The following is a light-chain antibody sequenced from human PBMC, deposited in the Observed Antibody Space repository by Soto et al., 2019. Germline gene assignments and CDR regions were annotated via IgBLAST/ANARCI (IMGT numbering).Light chain of an antibody. CDR2: EVS. CDR1: SSDVGGYNY. CDR3: SSYAGSSTFV. V-gene: IGLV2-14*01. Sequence: QSALTQPASASGSPGQSITISCTGTSSDVGGYNYVSWYQHHPGKAPKLMIYEVSNRPSGVSNRFSGSKSGNTASLTISGLQAEDEADYYCSSYAGSSTFVFGTGTKVTVL. J-gene: IGLJ1*01.